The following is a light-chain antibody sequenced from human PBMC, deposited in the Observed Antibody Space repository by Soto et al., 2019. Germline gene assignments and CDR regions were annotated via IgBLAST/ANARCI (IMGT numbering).Light chain of an antibody. CDR1: HDITSY. J-gene: IGKJ3*01. V-gene: IGKV1-33*01. CDR2: VAS. CDR3: QKCDYLPI. Sequence: DIQMTQSPSSLSASVGDRVTITCQASHDITSYLNWYQHKPGKAPKLLIYVASILEAGVPSRFSGSGSGTDFTFTISSLQPEDVSTYYCQKCDYLPIFGPGTTVDFK.